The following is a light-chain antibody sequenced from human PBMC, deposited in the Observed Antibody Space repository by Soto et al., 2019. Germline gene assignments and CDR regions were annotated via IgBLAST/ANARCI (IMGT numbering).Light chain of an antibody. Sequence: EIVLTQSPGTLSLSPGERATLCCRASQSVSSSYLAWYQQKHGQAPRLLIYGASSRTIGTPDRFSGSGSGTDFTLTISRLEPEDFAVYYCQHYGDSPTFGQGTKVEIK. CDR1: QSVSSSY. CDR2: GAS. V-gene: IGKV3-20*01. CDR3: QHYGDSPT. J-gene: IGKJ1*01.